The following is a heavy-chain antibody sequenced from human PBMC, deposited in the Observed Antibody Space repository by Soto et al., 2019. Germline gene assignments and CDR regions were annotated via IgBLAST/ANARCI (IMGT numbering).Heavy chain of an antibody. CDR2: FDPEDGET. D-gene: IGHD2-21*01. CDR1: GYTLTELS. J-gene: IGHJ6*02. V-gene: IGHV1-24*01. CDR3: ATDTSSKIPVSYYNGTDV. Sequence: ASVKVSCKVSGYTLTELSMHWVRQAPGKGLEWMGGFDPEDGETIYAQKFQGRVTMTEDTSTDTAYMELSSLRSEDTAVYYCATDTSSKIPVSYYNGTDVWGQGSTVTVSS.